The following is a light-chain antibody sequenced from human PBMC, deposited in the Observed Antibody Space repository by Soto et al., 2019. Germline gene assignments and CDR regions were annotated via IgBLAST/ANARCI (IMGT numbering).Light chain of an antibody. CDR3: QQYNSYPYT. Sequence: DIQMTQSPSTLSASVGDRVTITCRASQSISSWLAWYQQKPGKAPRFLIYDASSLESGVPSRFGGSGSGTEFTLTIYSLQPDDVATYYCQQYNSYPYTFGQGTKLEIK. V-gene: IGKV1-5*01. CDR1: QSISSW. CDR2: DAS. J-gene: IGKJ2*01.